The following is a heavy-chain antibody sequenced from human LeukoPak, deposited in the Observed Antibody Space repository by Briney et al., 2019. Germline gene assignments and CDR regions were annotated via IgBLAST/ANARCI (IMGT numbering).Heavy chain of an antibody. CDR1: EFTFSSYA. D-gene: IGHD4-17*01. J-gene: IGHJ6*02. V-gene: IGHV3-23*01. Sequence: GGSLRLSCAASEFTFSSYAMQWVRQAPGKGLEWVSGISGSGGSTYYADSVKGRFTISRDNAKNTLYLQMNSLRAEDTAVYYCARADGDHYYYYGMDVWGQGTTVTVSS. CDR3: ARADGDHYYYYGMDV. CDR2: ISGSGGST.